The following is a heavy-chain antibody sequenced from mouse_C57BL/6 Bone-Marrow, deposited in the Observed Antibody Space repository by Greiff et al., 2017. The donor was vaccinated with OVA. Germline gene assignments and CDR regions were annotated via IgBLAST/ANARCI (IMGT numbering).Heavy chain of an antibody. CDR2: IHPNSGST. CDR1: GYTFTSYW. Sequence: QVQLQQPGAELVKPGASVKLSCKASGYTFTSYWMHWVKQRPGQGLEWIGMIHPNSGSTNYNEKFKSKATLTVDKSSSTAYMQLSSLTSEDSAVYYCARWGNIYYYGSSPWYFDVWGTGTTVTVSS. J-gene: IGHJ1*03. CDR3: ARWGNIYYYGSSPWYFDV. D-gene: IGHD1-1*01. V-gene: IGHV1-64*01.